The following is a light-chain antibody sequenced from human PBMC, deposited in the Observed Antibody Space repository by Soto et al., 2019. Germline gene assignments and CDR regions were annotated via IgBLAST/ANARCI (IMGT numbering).Light chain of an antibody. J-gene: IGKJ2*01. V-gene: IGKV1-33*01. Sequence: DIQMTQSPSSLSASVGDRVTITCQASQDIKNYLHWYQQKPGKAPKLLIYDASNLTTGVPSRFGGSGSGTHFTFTIFSLQPEAIATYFCQQYDFRPMYTFGQGTKVEIK. CDR3: QQYDFRPMYT. CDR2: DAS. CDR1: QDIKNY.